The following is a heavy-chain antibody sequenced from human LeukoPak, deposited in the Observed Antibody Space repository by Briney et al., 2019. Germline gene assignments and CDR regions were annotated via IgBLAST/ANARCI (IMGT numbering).Heavy chain of an antibody. CDR2: ITSNGGST. Sequence: GGSLRLSCAASGFSFSSYGMPWVRQAPGKGLEYVSAITSNGGSTYYADSVKGRFIISRDNSKNTLYLQMGSLRAEDMAVYYCARGRDSSGYYDYWGQGTLVTVSS. D-gene: IGHD3-22*01. CDR3: ARGRDSSGYYDY. V-gene: IGHV3-64*02. CDR1: GFSFSSYG. J-gene: IGHJ4*02.